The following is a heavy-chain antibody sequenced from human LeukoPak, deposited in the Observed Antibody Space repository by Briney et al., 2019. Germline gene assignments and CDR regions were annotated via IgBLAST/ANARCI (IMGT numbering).Heavy chain of an antibody. Sequence: PSETLSLTCTVSGGSISTSNYYWGWIRQPPGKGLEWIGNIFYSGSTYYSPSLRSRVTISLDTSRNPLSLKLSCVTAADTAVYYCARAPGIVVVVAARAFDIWGQGTMVTVSS. D-gene: IGHD2-15*01. CDR3: ARAPGIVVVVAARAFDI. V-gene: IGHV4-39*07. CDR1: GGSISTSNYY. J-gene: IGHJ3*02. CDR2: IFYSGST.